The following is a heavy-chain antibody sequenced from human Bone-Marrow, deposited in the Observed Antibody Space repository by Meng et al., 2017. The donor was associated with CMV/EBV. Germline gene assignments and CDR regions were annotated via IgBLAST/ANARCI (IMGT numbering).Heavy chain of an antibody. Sequence: ASLKVFCKASGYTFTGYYMHWVRQAPGQGLEWMGWINPNSGGKNYAQKFQGRVTMTRDTSISTAYMELSRLRTDDTAVYYCARGFASSTRSGYFDYWGQGTLVTVSS. CDR3: ARGFASSTRSGYFDY. CDR1: GYTFTGYY. D-gene: IGHD2-2*01. CDR2: INPNSGGK. J-gene: IGHJ4*02. V-gene: IGHV1-2*02.